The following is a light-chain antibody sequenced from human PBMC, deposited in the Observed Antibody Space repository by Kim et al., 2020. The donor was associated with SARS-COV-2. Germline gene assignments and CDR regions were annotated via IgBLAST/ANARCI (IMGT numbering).Light chain of an antibody. V-gene: IGLV1-44*01. Sequence: GQRVTISCSGSNSNLGSNTVNWDQQLPGTAPKLLVYGDDRRPSGVPDRFSGSKSGTSASLAISGLQSDDEANYHCAAWDDTLNAWVFGGGTQLTVL. CDR1: NSNLGSNT. CDR3: AAWDDTLNAWV. CDR2: GDD. J-gene: IGLJ3*02.